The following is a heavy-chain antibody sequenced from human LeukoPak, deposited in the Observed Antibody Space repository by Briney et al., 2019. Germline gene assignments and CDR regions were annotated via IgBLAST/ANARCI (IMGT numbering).Heavy chain of an antibody. Sequence: ASVKVSCKASGFIFSNFGFIWVRQAPGQGFEWLGWISGANGDTYYTRRFQGRFTITPDTSTNTAYMELGSLRSDDTALYYCARRSSDDAFDIWGQGTLVTVSS. CDR3: ARRSSDDAFDI. CDR1: GFIFSNFG. CDR2: ISGANGDT. V-gene: IGHV1-18*04. J-gene: IGHJ3*02.